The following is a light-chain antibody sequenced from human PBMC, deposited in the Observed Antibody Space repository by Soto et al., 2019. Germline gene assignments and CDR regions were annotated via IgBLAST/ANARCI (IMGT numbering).Light chain of an antibody. J-gene: IGKJ1*01. V-gene: IGKV3-20*01. CDR2: DAS. CDR3: QQYGDLPWT. Sequence: EIVLTHSPATLSLSPGERASLSCRASQSVNSNLAWYQQKPGQAPRLLIYDASTRATGIPDRFSGSGSGTDFTLTINRLEPEDFAVYYCQQYGDLPWTFGQGTKVDIK. CDR1: QSVNSN.